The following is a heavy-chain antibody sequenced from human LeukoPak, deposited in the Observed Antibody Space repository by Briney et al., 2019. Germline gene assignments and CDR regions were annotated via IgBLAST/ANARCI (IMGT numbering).Heavy chain of an antibody. CDR1: GGSISSYY. CDR2: IYTSGST. Sequence: SETLSLTCTVSGGSISSYYWSWIRQPAGKGLEWIGRIYTSGSTNYNPSLKSRVPMSVDTSKNQFSLKLSSVTAADTAVYYCARDGGIAVAGSAHFDYWGQGTLVTVSS. D-gene: IGHD6-19*01. CDR3: ARDGGIAVAGSAHFDY. J-gene: IGHJ4*02. V-gene: IGHV4-4*07.